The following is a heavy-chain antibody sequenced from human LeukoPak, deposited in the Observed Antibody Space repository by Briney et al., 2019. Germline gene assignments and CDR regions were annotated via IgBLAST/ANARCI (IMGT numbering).Heavy chain of an antibody. CDR1: GFTFSSHA. Sequence: GGSLRLSCAASGFTFSSHAMGWVRQAPGKGLEWVSSITGSGASTYYGDSVKGRFTISRDNSKNTLYLQMNRLRAEDTAVYYCAKDGGGSLEWLPPMDVWGQGTAVTVSS. V-gene: IGHV3-23*01. D-gene: IGHD3-3*01. J-gene: IGHJ6*02. CDR3: AKDGGGSLEWLPPMDV. CDR2: ITGSGAST.